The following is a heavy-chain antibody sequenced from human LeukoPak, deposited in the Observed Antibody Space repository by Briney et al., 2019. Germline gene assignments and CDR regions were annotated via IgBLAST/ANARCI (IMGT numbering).Heavy chain of an antibody. D-gene: IGHD2-8*01. CDR1: GFTFDDFP. Sequence: GGFLRLSCAASGFTFDDFPMHWVRQQPGKGLEWVSLVSVDGDTKYYADSVRGRFTISRDNSKNSLYLQMNSLRIEDTAFYYCAKDIIGYAPLWGQGTLVTVSS. CDR2: VSVDGDTK. V-gene: IGHV3-43*01. CDR3: AKDIIGYAPL. J-gene: IGHJ4*02.